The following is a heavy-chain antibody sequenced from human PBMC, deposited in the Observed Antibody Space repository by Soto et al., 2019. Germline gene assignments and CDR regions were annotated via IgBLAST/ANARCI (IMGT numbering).Heavy chain of an antibody. D-gene: IGHD2-15*01. CDR1: GGSISSYY. J-gene: IGHJ3*02. CDR3: ARRSCSGGSCYPDI. Sequence: ASETLSLTCTVSGGSISSYYWSWIRQPPGKGLEWIGYIYYSGSTNYNPSLKSRVTISVDTSKNQFSLKLSSVTAADTAVYYCARRSCSGGSCYPDIWGQGTMVTVSS. V-gene: IGHV4-59*08. CDR2: IYYSGST.